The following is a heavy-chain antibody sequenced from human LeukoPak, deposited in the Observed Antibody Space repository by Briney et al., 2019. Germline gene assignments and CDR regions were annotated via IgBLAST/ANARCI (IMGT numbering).Heavy chain of an antibody. V-gene: IGHV3-23*01. Sequence: SGGSLRLSCAASGFTFSSYAMSWVRQAPGKGLEWVSAISGSGGSTYYADSVKGRFTISRDNSKNTLYLQMNSLRAEDTAVYYCAKDGTTGYSSGYFDYWGQGTLVTVSS. CDR1: GFTFSSYA. CDR3: AKDGTTGYSSGYFDY. J-gene: IGHJ4*02. D-gene: IGHD6-19*01. CDR2: ISGSGGST.